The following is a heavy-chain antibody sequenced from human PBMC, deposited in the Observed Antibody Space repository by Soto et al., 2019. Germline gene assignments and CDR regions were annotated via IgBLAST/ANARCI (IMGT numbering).Heavy chain of an antibody. V-gene: IGHV4-61*01. CDR2: IYYSGPS. Sequence: SETLSLTCTVSGGSVSRDSNFWSWIRQPPGKGLEWIGYIYYSGPSRYNPSLESRVTISIDSSKNRVSLTLTSVTAADTAVYYCARGYSHYAHWGRGTLVTVSS. CDR3: ARGYSHYAH. D-gene: IGHD4-4*01. CDR1: GGSVSRDSNF. J-gene: IGHJ4*02.